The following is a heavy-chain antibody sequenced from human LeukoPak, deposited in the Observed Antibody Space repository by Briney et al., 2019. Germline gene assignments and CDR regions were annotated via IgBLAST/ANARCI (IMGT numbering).Heavy chain of an antibody. D-gene: IGHD4-17*01. CDR2: IWYDGSNK. J-gene: IGHJ4*02. Sequence: GGSLRLSCAASGFTFSSCGMHWVRQAPGKGLEWVAVIWYDGSNKYYADSVKGRFTISRDNSKNTLYLQMNSLRAEDTAVYYCAKDLRDYRYYFDYWGQGTLVTVSS. V-gene: IGHV3-33*06. CDR1: GFTFSSCG. CDR3: AKDLRDYRYYFDY.